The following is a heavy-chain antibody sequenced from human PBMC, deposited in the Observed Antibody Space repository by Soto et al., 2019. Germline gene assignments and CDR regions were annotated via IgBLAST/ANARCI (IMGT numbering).Heavy chain of an antibody. CDR1: GGSISSGGYY. J-gene: IGHJ2*01. V-gene: IGHV4-31*03. Sequence: QVQLQESGPGLVKPSQTLSLTCTVSGGSISSGGYYWSWIRQHPGKGLEWIGYIYYSGSTYYNPSRKSRVTISVDTSKNQFSLKLSSVTAADTAVYYCARYAARFHDSSGYYSWYFDLWGRGTLVTVSS. D-gene: IGHD3-22*01. CDR3: ARYAARFHDSSGYYSWYFDL. CDR2: IYYSGST.